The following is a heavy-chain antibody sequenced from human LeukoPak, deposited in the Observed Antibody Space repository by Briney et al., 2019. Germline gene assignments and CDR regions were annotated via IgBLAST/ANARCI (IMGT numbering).Heavy chain of an antibody. J-gene: IGHJ3*02. Sequence: PGGSLRLSCAASGFTFSSYAMSWVRQAPGKGLEWVSTISSSGDTTYYADSVKGRFTISRDSSKNTLYLQMNSLRADDTAVYYCAKAIGSGWYPGSAFDIWGQGTMVTVSS. V-gene: IGHV3-23*01. D-gene: IGHD6-19*01. CDR3: AKAIGSGWYPGSAFDI. CDR2: ISSSGDTT. CDR1: GFTFSSYA.